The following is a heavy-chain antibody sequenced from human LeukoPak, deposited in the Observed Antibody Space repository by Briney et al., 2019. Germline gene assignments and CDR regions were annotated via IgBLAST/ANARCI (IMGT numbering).Heavy chain of an antibody. CDR2: IYYSGST. CDR1: GGSISSRIYY. J-gene: IGHJ4*02. Sequence: TSETLSLTCSVSGGSISSRIYYWSWIRQPAGKGLESIGYIYYSGSTYYNPSLKSRVTISVDTSKNQFSLKLSSVTAADTAVYYCARVAYCSSNSRLYYFDYWGQGTLVTVSS. V-gene: IGHV4-30-4*01. CDR3: ARVAYCSSNSRLYYFDY. D-gene: IGHD2-2*01.